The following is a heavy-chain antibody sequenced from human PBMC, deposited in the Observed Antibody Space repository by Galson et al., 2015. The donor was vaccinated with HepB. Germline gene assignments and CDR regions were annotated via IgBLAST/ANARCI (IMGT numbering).Heavy chain of an antibody. CDR1: GFTFSSFA. Sequence: SLRLSCAASGFTFSSFAMNWVRQAPGMGLEWISAISGSGGTTYYADSVKGRFTISRDNSKNTLYLQMNSLRAGDTAVYYCARGGRRYFDWLLSVGAFDIWGQGTMVTVSS. V-gene: IGHV3-23*01. CDR2: ISGSGGTT. D-gene: IGHD3-9*01. J-gene: IGHJ3*02. CDR3: ARGGRRYFDWLLSVGAFDI.